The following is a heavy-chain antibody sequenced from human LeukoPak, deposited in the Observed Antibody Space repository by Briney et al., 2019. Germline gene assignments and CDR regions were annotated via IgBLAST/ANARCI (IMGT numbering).Heavy chain of an antibody. D-gene: IGHD3-16*01. CDR1: GGSISSSSYY. J-gene: IGHJ6*03. V-gene: IGHV4-39*07. CDR2: IYYSGST. CDR3: ARVGQSPEVMGFNYYYYYMDV. Sequence: SETLSLTCSVSGGSISSSSYYWGWIRQPPGKGLEWIGSIYYSGSTNYNPSLKSRFTISVDTSKNQFSLKLSSVTAADTAVYYCARVGQSPEVMGFNYYYYYMDVWGKGTTVTVSS.